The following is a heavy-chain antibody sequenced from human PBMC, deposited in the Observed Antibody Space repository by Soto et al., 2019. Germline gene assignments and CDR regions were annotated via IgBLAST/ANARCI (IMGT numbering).Heavy chain of an antibody. CDR2: IYYSGST. D-gene: IGHD2-2*01. Sequence: SETLSLTCTVSGGSISSYYWSWIRQPPGKGLEWIGYIYYSGSTNYNPSLKSRVTISVDTSKNQFSLKLSSVTAADTAVYYCARTPAADNWFDPWGQGTLVTVSS. J-gene: IGHJ5*02. CDR1: GGSISSYY. V-gene: IGHV4-59*08. CDR3: ARTPAADNWFDP.